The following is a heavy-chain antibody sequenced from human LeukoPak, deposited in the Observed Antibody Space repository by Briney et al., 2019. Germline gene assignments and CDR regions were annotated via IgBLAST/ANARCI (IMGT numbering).Heavy chain of an antibody. V-gene: IGHV3-20*01. J-gene: IGHJ6*02. D-gene: IGHD3-22*01. CDR3: ARNYYDSSGYLPYYYYGMDV. CDR1: GFTFDDYG. Sequence: GGSLRLSCAASGFTFDDYGMSWVRQAPGKGLEWVSGINWNGGSTGYADSVKGRFTISRDNAKNSLYLQMNSLRAEDTALYHCARNYYDSSGYLPYYYYGMDVWGQGATVTVSS. CDR2: INWNGGST.